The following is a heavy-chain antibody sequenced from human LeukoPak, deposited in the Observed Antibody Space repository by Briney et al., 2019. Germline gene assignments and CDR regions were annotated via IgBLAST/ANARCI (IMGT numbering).Heavy chain of an antibody. CDR2: IYYSGST. V-gene: IGHV4-59*01. CDR1: GGSISSYY. CDR3: ARRAPACYFDY. J-gene: IGHJ4*02. Sequence: SETLSLTCTVSGGSISSYYWSWIRQPPGKGLEWIGYIYYSGSTNYNPSLKSRVTISVDTSKNQFSLKLSSVTAADTAVYYCARRAPACYFDYWGQGTLVTVSS.